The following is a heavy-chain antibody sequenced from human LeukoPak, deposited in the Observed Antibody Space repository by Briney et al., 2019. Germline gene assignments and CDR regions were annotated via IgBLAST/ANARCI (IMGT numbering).Heavy chain of an antibody. Sequence: GGSLRLSCAASGFTFSSYGMHWVRQAPGKGLEGVAVIWYDGSNKYYADSVKGRFTISRDNSKNTLYLQKNSLIAEDTAVYYCARSGIAAAGTSNYKYYFDYWGQGTLVTVSS. V-gene: IGHV3-33*01. J-gene: IGHJ4*02. CDR3: ARSGIAAAGTSNYKYYFDY. CDR1: GFTFSSYG. D-gene: IGHD6-13*01. CDR2: IWYDGSNK.